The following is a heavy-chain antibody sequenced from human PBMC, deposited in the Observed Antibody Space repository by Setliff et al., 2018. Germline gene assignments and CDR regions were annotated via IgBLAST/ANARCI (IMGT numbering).Heavy chain of an antibody. V-gene: IGHV1-46*03. CDR1: GYTFIYYY. CDR3: ARVYLAGSGWDKANALDI. J-gene: IGHJ3*02. D-gene: IGHD6-19*01. CDR2: INPSGGGT. Sequence: AASVKVSCKASGYTFIYYYIHWVRQAPGQGLEWMGLINPSGGGTIYARKFQGRVTMARETSTSTVYMELSGLRSEDTAVYYCARVYLAGSGWDKANALDIWGQGTMVTVSS.